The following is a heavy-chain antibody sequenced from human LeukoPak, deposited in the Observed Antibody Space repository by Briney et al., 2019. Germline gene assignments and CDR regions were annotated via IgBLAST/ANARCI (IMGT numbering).Heavy chain of an antibody. J-gene: IGHJ6*02. Sequence: TSGTLSLTCTVSGGSIRTYYWSWIRQPPGKGQEWIGYIYYSGSTNYNPSLQSRVTISVDTSKNQFSLKLSSVTAADTAVYYCARVKGVAAAGVYYYYYGMDVWGQGTTVTVSS. CDR3: ARVKGVAAAGVYYYYYGMDV. V-gene: IGHV4-59*01. CDR1: GGSIRTYY. CDR2: IYYSGST. D-gene: IGHD6-13*01.